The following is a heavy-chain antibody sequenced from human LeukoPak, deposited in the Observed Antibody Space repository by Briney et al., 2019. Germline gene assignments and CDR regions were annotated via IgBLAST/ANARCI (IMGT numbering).Heavy chain of an antibody. CDR1: GGSFSGYY. V-gene: IGHV4-34*01. J-gene: IGHJ4*02. Sequence: SETLSLTCAVYGGSFSGYYWSWSREPPGKGLEWMGEINHSGSTNYNPSLKSRVTISVDTSKNQFSLKLSSVTAADTAVYYCARVLSGKDYWGQGTLVTVSS. D-gene: IGHD3-10*01. CDR2: INHSGST. CDR3: ARVLSGKDY.